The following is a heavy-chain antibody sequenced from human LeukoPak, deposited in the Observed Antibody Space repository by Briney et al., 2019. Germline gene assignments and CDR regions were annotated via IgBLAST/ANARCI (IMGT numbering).Heavy chain of an antibody. D-gene: IGHD3-10*01. CDR2: LVYDG. CDR3: AKDLITMIRGSPKDV. V-gene: IGHV3-30*18. J-gene: IGHJ6*02. CDR1: GFTFSSYS. Sequence: GGSLRLSCAASGFTFSSYSMNWVRRAPGKGLEWVALLVYDGFYADSVKGRFTISRDDSRNTLYLQLSILRAEDTAVYYCAKDLITMIRGSPKDVWGQGTTVTVSS.